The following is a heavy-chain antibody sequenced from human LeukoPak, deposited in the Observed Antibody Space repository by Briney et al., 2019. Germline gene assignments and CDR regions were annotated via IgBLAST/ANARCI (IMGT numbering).Heavy chain of an antibody. V-gene: IGHV3-30*18. D-gene: IGHD2-21*02. CDR1: GFTFSSYG. J-gene: IGHJ4*02. Sequence: GRSLRLSCAASGFTFSSYGMHWVRQAPGKGLEWVAVISYDGSNKYYADSVKGRFTISRDNSKNTLYLQMNSLRAEDTAVYYCAESSVVTATSPPGYWGQGTLVTVSS. CDR3: AESSVVTATSPPGY. CDR2: ISYDGSNK.